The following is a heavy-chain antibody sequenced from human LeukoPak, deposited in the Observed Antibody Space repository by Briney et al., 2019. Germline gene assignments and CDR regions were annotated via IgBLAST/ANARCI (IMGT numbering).Heavy chain of an antibody. CDR3: ARVQRSSSGWYEAGLDY. Sequence: GGSLRLSCAASGFTFSSYWMYWVRQAPGKGLLWVSHINSDGSITNYADSVKGRLTISRDNPKNTLYLQMNSLIAEDTAVYYCARVQRSSSGWYEAGLDYWVQGTLVTVSS. V-gene: IGHV3-74*01. J-gene: IGHJ4*02. CDR2: INSDGSIT. D-gene: IGHD6-19*01. CDR1: GFTFSSYW.